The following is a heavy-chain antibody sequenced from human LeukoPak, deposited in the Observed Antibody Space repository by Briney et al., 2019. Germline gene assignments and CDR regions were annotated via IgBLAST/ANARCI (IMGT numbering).Heavy chain of an antibody. CDR2: ISSSSSTI. J-gene: IGHJ6*03. Sequence: GGSLRLSCAASGFTFSTYNMNWVRQAPGKGLEWVSYISSSSSTIYYADSVKGRFTISRDNAKNSLYLQMNSLRAEDTAVCYCARWSCSSTSCSSYYYYYYMDAWGKGTTVTVSS. V-gene: IGHV3-48*01. D-gene: IGHD2-2*01. CDR3: ARWSCSSTSCSSYYYYYYMDA. CDR1: GFTFSTYN.